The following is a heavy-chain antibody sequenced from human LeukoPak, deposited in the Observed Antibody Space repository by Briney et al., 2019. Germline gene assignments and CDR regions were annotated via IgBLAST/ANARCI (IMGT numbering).Heavy chain of an antibody. J-gene: IGHJ4*02. CDR1: GFTFSSYS. CDR2: ISSSSSYI. D-gene: IGHD3-22*01. CDR3: ARDLTRGYYDSSGN. V-gene: IGHV3-21*01. Sequence: GGSLRLSCAASGFTFSSYSMNWVRQAPGKGLEWVSSISSSSSYIYYADSVKGRFTISRDNAKNSLYLRMNSLRAEDTAVYYCARDLTRGYYDSSGNWGQGTLVTVSS.